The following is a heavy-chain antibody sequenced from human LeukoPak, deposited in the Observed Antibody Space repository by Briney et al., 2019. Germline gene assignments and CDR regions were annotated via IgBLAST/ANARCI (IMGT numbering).Heavy chain of an antibody. Sequence: PGGSLRLSCAASGFTFSSYWMHWVRHAPGKGLVWVSRINTDGSSTSYADSVKGRFTISRDNAKNTLYLQMNSLGAEDTAVYYCAREPYDSSGYYHDYWGQGTLVTVSS. CDR3: AREPYDSSGYYHDY. CDR1: GFTFSSYW. J-gene: IGHJ4*02. V-gene: IGHV3-74*01. D-gene: IGHD3-22*01. CDR2: INTDGSST.